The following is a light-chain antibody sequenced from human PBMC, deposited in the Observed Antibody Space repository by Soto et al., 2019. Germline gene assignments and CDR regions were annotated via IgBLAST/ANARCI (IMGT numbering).Light chain of an antibody. J-gene: IGKJ1*01. V-gene: IGKV2-28*01. Sequence: DVVMTQSPLTLPVTPGEPASISCGSSQTLLHTDGYNYLDWYVQKPGQSPQLLIYLGFNRASGVPDRFSGSGSGTDFTLKITRVETEDVGVYYCMQSLHTPPTFGQGTKVEIK. CDR3: MQSLHTPPT. CDR1: QTLLHTDGYNY. CDR2: LGF.